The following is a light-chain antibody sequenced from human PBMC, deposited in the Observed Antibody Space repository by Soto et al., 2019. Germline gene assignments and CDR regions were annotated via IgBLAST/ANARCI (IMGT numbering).Light chain of an antibody. V-gene: IGLV2-14*01. J-gene: IGLJ3*02. CDR2: EVS. CDR3: SSYTSSSTWV. Sequence: QSALTQPASVSGSPGQSITISCTGTSSDVGGYNYVSWYQQHPGKAPKLMLYEVSNRPSGVSNRFSGSKSGNTASLTISGLQAEDAAYYYCSSYTSSSTWVFGGGTKLTVL. CDR1: SSDVGGYNY.